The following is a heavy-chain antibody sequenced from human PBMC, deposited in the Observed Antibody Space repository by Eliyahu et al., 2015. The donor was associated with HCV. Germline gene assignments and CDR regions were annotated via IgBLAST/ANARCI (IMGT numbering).Heavy chain of an antibody. CDR3: AKSRTGISHPFDY. D-gene: IGHD1-1*01. J-gene: IGHJ4*02. CDR1: GFTFMXYA. Sequence: EVQLLESGGGLVQPGGSLGLSCAASGFTFMXYAMXWVRQAPGKGLEWVSAISGSNSITYYSDSLKGRFTISRDNSKNTLYLQMNSLRAEDTAVYYCAKSRTGISHPFDYWGQGTLVTVSS. CDR2: ISGSNSIT. V-gene: IGHV3-23*01.